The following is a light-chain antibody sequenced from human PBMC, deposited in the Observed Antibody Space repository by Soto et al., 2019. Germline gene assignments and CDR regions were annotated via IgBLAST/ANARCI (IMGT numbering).Light chain of an antibody. J-gene: IGKJ4*01. V-gene: IGKV3-11*01. CDR1: QSIGNS. CDR2: DAV. Sequence: TVLTQSPATLSLSPGERATLSCKASQSIGNSLGWFQQKPGQAPRLLIDDAVNRATGIPARFTGSGSGSDFTLTISSLEPEDFVVYYCRQRYNWPLTFGGGTKVEIK. CDR3: RQRYNWPLT.